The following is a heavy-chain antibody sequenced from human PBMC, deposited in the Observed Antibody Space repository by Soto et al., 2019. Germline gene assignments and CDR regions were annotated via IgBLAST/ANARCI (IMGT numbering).Heavy chain of an antibody. CDR3: ARGGDYGDYGDYFDY. CDR1: GFTFSSYW. Sequence: PGGSLRLSCAASGFTFSSYWMHWVRQAPGKGLVWVSRINSDGSSTSYADSVKGRFTISRDNAKNTLYLQMNSLRAEDTAVYYCARGGDYGDYGDYFDYWGQGTLVTVSS. CDR2: INSDGSST. V-gene: IGHV3-74*01. J-gene: IGHJ4*02. D-gene: IGHD4-17*01.